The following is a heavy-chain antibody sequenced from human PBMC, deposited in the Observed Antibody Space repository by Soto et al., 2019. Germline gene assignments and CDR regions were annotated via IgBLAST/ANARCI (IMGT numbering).Heavy chain of an antibody. D-gene: IGHD4-17*01. Sequence: PGGSLRLSCAASGFTLSYYDMIWVRQAPGKGLEWVSSISGSSSYIFYADSVKGRFTVSRDNAKNSLYLQMNSLRAEDTAVYYCAREEGSLLHYMDVWGKGTTVTVSS. CDR3: AREEGSLLHYMDV. CDR1: GFTLSYYD. V-gene: IGHV3-21*01. CDR2: ISGSSSYI. J-gene: IGHJ6*03.